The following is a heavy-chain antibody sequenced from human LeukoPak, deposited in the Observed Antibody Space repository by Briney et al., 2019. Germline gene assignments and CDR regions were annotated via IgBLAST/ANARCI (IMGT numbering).Heavy chain of an antibody. CDR3: ARRDIVVVPAAIFGAFDI. CDR2: IDYSGDTT. J-gene: IGHJ3*02. V-gene: IGHV3-20*04. Sequence: GGSLRLSCTASGFTLSSYEMTWIRQAPGKGLEWVSSIDYSGDTTYYADSVKSRFTISRDNAKNSLYLQMNSLRAEDTALYYCARRDIVVVPAAIFGAFDIWGQGTMVTVSS. D-gene: IGHD2-2*02. CDR1: GFTLSSYE.